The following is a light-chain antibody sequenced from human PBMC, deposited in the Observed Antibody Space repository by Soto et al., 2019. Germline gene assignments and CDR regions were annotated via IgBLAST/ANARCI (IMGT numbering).Light chain of an antibody. Sequence: QSALTQPASVSGSPGQSITISCTGTSSDVGRYNYVSWYQQHPGKAPKLMIYDVNNRPSRVSNRFSGSKSGNTASLTISGLQAEDEADYYCSSYTSSSTRVVFGGGTKLTVL. V-gene: IGLV2-14*01. CDR1: SSDVGRYNY. CDR3: SSYTSSSTRVV. J-gene: IGLJ2*01. CDR2: DVN.